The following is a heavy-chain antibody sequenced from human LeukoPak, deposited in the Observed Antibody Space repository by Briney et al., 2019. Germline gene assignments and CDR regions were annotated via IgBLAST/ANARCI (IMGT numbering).Heavy chain of an antibody. D-gene: IGHD1-26*01. J-gene: IGHJ4*02. Sequence: GGSLRLSCAASGFTFSSYWMSWVRQAPGKGLEWVANIKQDGSEKYYVDSVKGRFTISRDNAKNSLYLQMNSLRAEDTAVYYCAKGLRRDSGSYLDYWGQGTLVTVSS. V-gene: IGHV3-7*03. CDR2: IKQDGSEK. CDR1: GFTFSSYW. CDR3: AKGLRRDSGSYLDY.